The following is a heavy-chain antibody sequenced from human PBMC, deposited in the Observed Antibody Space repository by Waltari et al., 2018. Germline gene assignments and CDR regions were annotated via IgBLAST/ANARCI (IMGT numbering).Heavy chain of an antibody. J-gene: IGHJ4*02. CDR1: RSSIRNNNYY. Sequence: QLQLHESGPGLVKPSETLSLTCTVSRSSIRNNNYYWGWVRQPPGKGLEWIGSFYKSGTTYYNPSLKSRVTISVDTSNNQFSLKLNSVTAADTAVYYCVRGYPDIVATISDYWGQGTLVIVSS. D-gene: IGHD5-12*01. CDR3: VRGYPDIVATISDY. V-gene: IGHV4-39*07. CDR2: FYKSGTT.